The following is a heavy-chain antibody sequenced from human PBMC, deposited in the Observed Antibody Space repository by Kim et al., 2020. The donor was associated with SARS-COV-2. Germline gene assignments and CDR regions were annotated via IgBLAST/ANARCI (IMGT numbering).Heavy chain of an antibody. D-gene: IGHD4-4*01. CDR3: ARSGIEMTTSPVFNDY. Sequence: SVKGRFTISSDNANNSLYLQMNSLRAEDTAVYFCARSGIEMTTSPVFNDYWGQGTLVTVSS. J-gene: IGHJ4*02. V-gene: IGHV3-11*01.